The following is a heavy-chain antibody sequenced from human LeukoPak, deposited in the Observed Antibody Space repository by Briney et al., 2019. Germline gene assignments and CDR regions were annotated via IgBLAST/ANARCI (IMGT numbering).Heavy chain of an antibody. V-gene: IGHV3-21*01. CDR1: GFTFSSYS. J-gene: IGHJ4*02. Sequence: GGSLRLSCAASGFTFSSYSMNWVRQAPGKGLEWVSSISSSSSYIYYADSVKGRFTISRDNAKNSLYLQMNSLRADDTAVYYCARELARGSGWVDYWGQGTLVTVSS. CDR3: ARELARGSGWVDY. D-gene: IGHD6-19*01. CDR2: ISSSSSYI.